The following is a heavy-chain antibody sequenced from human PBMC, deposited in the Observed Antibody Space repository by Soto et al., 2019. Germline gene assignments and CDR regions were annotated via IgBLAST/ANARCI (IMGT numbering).Heavy chain of an antibody. Sequence: SVKVSCKASGGTFSSYTISWVRQAPGQGLEWMGRIIPILGIANYAQKFQGRVTITADKSTSTAYMELSSLRSEDTAVYYCARVRPYCSGGSCRKTDWFDPWGQGTLVTVSS. V-gene: IGHV1-69*02. J-gene: IGHJ5*02. CDR1: GGTFSSYT. CDR2: IIPILGIA. CDR3: ARVRPYCSGGSCRKTDWFDP. D-gene: IGHD2-15*01.